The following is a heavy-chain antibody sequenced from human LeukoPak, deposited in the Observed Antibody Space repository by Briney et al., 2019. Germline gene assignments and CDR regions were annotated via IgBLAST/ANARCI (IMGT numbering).Heavy chain of an antibody. CDR3: AKDRCSNGVGCYYYYMDV. D-gene: IGHD2-8*01. CDR1: GFTFSDYY. V-gene: IGHV3-11*04. Sequence: GGSLRLSCAASGFTFSDYYMSWIRQAPGKGLEWVSYISSSGSTIYYADSVKGRFTISRDNAKNSLYLQMNSLRAEDTAVYYCAKDRCSNGVGCYYYYMDVWGKGTTVTISS. J-gene: IGHJ6*03. CDR2: ISSSGSTI.